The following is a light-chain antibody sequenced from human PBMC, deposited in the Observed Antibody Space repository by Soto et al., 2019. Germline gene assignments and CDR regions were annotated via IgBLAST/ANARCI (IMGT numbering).Light chain of an antibody. J-gene: IGLJ1*01. CDR3: SSYTSSSPYV. V-gene: IGLV2-14*01. CDR1: SSDVGGYNY. CDR2: EVS. Sequence: QSVLTQPASVSGSPGQSITISCTGTSSDVGGYNYVSWYQQHPGKAPKLMIYEVSNRTSGVSNRFSGSKSGNTASLTISGLQAEDEADYYCSSYTSSSPYVSGTGTKVTVL.